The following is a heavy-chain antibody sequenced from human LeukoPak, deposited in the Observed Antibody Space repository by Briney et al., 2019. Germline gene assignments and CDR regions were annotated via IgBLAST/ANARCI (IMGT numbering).Heavy chain of an antibody. CDR1: GVSISSSNYF. D-gene: IGHD5-24*01. CDR2: IYYSGST. Sequence: PSETLSLTCTVSGVSISSSNYFWGWIRQAPGKGLEWIGSIYYSGSTYYNPSLKSRVTISADMSKNQFSLRLYSVTAADTAVYYCGRDSVEMGTIHSDYWGQGTLVTVSS. CDR3: GRDSVEMGTIHSDY. J-gene: IGHJ4*02. V-gene: IGHV4-39*07.